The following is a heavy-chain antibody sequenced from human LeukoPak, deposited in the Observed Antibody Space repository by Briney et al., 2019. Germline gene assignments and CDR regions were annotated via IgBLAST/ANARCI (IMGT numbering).Heavy chain of an antibody. CDR2: IYHSGST. J-gene: IGHJ3*02. D-gene: IGHD1-7*01. CDR3: ARGPVGGTTYNDGDAFDI. Sequence: PSETLSLTCTVSGGSISNYYWNWIRQPPGKGLEWIGSIYHSGSTYYNPSLKSRVTISVDTSKNQFSLKLSSVTAADTAVYYCARGPVGGTTYNDGDAFDIWGQGTMVTVSS. CDR1: GGSISNYY. V-gene: IGHV4-38-2*02.